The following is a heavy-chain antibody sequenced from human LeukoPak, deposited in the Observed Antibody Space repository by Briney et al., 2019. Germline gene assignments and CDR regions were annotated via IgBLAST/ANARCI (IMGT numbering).Heavy chain of an antibody. Sequence: GGSLRLSCAVSGFTVSSNYMSWVRQAPGKGLEWVSAISGSGGSTYYADSVKGRFTISRDNPKNTLYLQMNSLRAEDTAVYYCAKDDTRYFDWPFDYWGQGTLVTVSS. CDR3: AKDDTRYFDWPFDY. CDR2: ISGSGGST. D-gene: IGHD3-9*01. V-gene: IGHV3-23*01. J-gene: IGHJ4*02. CDR1: GFTVSSNY.